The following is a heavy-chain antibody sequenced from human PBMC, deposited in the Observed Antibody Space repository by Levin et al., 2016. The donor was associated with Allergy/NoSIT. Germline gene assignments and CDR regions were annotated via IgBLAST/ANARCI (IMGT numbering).Heavy chain of an antibody. Sequence: SETLSLTCTVSGGSISNSYYYWGWIRQPPGKGLEWIGSVYYSGRTYYNPSLKSRVTISIDTSKNQFSLKLSSVTAADTAVYYCATHYDSSGYLHPFAYYMDVWGKGATVTVSS. D-gene: IGHD3-22*01. J-gene: IGHJ6*03. CDR2: VYYSGRT. V-gene: IGHV4-39*01. CDR1: GGSISNSYYY. CDR3: ATHYDSSGYLHPFAYYMDV.